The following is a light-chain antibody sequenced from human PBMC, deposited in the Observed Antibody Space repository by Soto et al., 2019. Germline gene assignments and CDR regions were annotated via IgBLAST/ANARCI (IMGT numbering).Light chain of an antibody. V-gene: IGKV3-20*01. CDR1: QSVSSNF. Sequence: EIVLTQSPGTLSLSPGERATLSCRASQSVSSNFLAWYQQKPGQAPRLLIYGASKRATGIPDRFSGSGSGTDFTLTISRLEPEDFAVYYCQQYGSSPRTFGQGTQVDIX. CDR3: QQYGSSPRT. J-gene: IGKJ1*01. CDR2: GAS.